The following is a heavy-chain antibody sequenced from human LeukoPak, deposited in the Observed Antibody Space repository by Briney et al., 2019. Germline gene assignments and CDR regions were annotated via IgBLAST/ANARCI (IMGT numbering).Heavy chain of an antibody. D-gene: IGHD1-26*01. CDR1: GFTFRNYA. V-gene: IGHV3-64*01. CDR3: AIVGSGGNFYAYDI. J-gene: IGHJ3*02. Sequence: GGSLRLSCAASGFTFRNYAIHWVRQAPGKGLEYVSAVSSNGGYTYYAKSVKGRFTISRDNSKNTLYLQMGSLRAEDMGLYYGAIVGSGGNFYAYDICGQGTKVTVSS. CDR2: VSSNGGYT.